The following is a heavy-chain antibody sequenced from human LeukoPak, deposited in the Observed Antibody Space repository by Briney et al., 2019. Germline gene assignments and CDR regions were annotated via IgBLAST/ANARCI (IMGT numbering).Heavy chain of an antibody. D-gene: IGHD3-3*01. CDR2: INPSSGGT. CDR3: ARLTYYDFWSGYNYAFDI. J-gene: IGHJ3*02. V-gene: IGHV1-2*02. CDR1: GHTFTGYY. Sequence: ASVKVSCKASGHTFTGYYMHWVRRAPGQGLEWMGWINPSSGGTNYAQKFQGRVTMTRDTSISTAYMELSRLRSDDTAVYYCARLTYYDFWSGYNYAFDIWGQGTMVTVSS.